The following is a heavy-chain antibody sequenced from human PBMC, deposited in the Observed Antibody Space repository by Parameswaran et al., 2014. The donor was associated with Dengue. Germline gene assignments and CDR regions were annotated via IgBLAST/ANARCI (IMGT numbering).Heavy chain of an antibody. CDR2: ISSSSSYI. D-gene: IGHD3-16*01. J-gene: IGHJ6*02. V-gene: IGHV3-21*01. Sequence: VRQMPGKGLEWVSSISSSSSYIYYADSVKGRFTISRDNAKNSLYLQMNSLRAEDTAVYYCARVRYYYYGMDVWGQGTTVTGLL. CDR3: ARVRYYYYGMDV.